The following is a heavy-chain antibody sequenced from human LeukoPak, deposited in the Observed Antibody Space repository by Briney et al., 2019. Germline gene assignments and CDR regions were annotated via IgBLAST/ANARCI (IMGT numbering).Heavy chain of an antibody. CDR3: SVLGEKDYFDY. CDR2: ISSSSSTI. Sequence: PGGSLRLSCAASGFTFSSYSMNWVRQAPGKGLEWVSYISSSSSTIYYADSVKGRFTISRDNAKNSLYLQMNSLRAEDTAVYYCSVLGEKDYFDYWGQGTLVTVSS. D-gene: IGHD2-15*01. V-gene: IGHV3-48*01. J-gene: IGHJ4*02. CDR1: GFTFSSYS.